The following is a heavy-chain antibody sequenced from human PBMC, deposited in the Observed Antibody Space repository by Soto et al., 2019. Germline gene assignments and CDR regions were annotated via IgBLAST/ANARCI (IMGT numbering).Heavy chain of an antibody. CDR2: RYTCGDI. D-gene: IGHD2-2*01. Sequence: SETLSLTCSVSGGSISSISGLSWTWIRQPAGKGLEWIGHRYTCGDINYNLSLKSRVTMSLDISKNQFSLKLSPVTAADTGVYYCARSRGYCSSTSCKYAMDVWGQGTAVTVSS. CDR1: GGSISSISGLS. J-gene: IGHJ6*02. CDR3: ARSRGYCSSTSCKYAMDV. V-gene: IGHV4-4*07.